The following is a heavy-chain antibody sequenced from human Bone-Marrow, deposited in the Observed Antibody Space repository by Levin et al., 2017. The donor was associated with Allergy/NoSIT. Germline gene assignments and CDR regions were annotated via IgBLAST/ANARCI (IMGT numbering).Heavy chain of an antibody. Sequence: LSLTCAASGFTFDSYTLNWVRQAPGKGLEWVSSISTSGTHIYYADSVKGRFTISRDNAKNSLYLQMNSLRADDTAVFYCAREGGASGWYFFDYWGQGTLVTVSS. CDR1: GFTFDSYT. V-gene: IGHV3-21*01. J-gene: IGHJ4*02. CDR3: AREGGASGWYFFDY. D-gene: IGHD6-19*01. CDR2: ISTSGTHI.